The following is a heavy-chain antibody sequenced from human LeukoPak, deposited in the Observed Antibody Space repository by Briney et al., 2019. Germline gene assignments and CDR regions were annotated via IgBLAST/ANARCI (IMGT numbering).Heavy chain of an antibody. CDR1: GGSFSGYY. Sequence: SSETLSLTCAVYGGSFSGYYWSWIRQPPGKGLEWIGEINHSGSTNYNPSLKSRVTISVDTSKNQFSLKLSSVTAADTAVYYCARRPYYDKFDYWGQGTLVTVSS. D-gene: IGHD3-9*01. J-gene: IGHJ4*02. CDR3: ARRPYYDKFDY. V-gene: IGHV4-34*01. CDR2: INHSGST.